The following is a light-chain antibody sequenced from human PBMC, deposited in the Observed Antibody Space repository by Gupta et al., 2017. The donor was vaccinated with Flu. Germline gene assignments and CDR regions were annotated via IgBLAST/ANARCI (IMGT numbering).Light chain of an antibody. V-gene: IGLV2-11*01. Sequence: SALTQPRSVSGSPGPSVSISCTGTSSDVGAYEYVSWYQQYPGKAPKFIIHDVNKRPSGVPGRFSASKSGNTASLTISGHKEEEAADYYCCSDAGSDSWVFGGGTKLTVL. CDR3: CSDAGSDSWV. J-gene: IGLJ3*02. CDR2: DVN. CDR1: SSDVGAYEY.